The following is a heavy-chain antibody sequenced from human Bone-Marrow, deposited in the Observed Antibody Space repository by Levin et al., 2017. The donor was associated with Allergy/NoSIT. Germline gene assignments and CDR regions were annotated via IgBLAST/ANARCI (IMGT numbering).Heavy chain of an antibody. CDR3: TRRADKVQSAHTGFDY. V-gene: IGHV4-4*02. J-gene: IGHJ4*02. CDR2: IFHSGSI. Sequence: PSETLSLTCAVSGASISSSYWWIWVRQSPEKGLEWIGEIFHSGSITYNPSLKSRVTISLDKSKNQFSLRLTSVTAADTAMYYCTRRADKVQSAHTGFDYWGQGTLVTVSS. D-gene: IGHD1-14*01. CDR1: GASISSSYW.